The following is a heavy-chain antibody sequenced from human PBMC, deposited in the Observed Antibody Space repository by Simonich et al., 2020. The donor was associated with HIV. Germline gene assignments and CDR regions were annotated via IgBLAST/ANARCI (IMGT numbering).Heavy chain of an antibody. Sequence: QVQLQELGPGLVKPSQTLSLTCTVSGASARSGAYYWRWIRQHPGKGLDWIVNINYSVNTYYNPSLKSRLSISIGTSRNQFSLKLSSVTAADTAVYYCARGADYNYGYVGFDYWGQGTLVTVSS. CDR2: INYSVNT. D-gene: IGHD3-16*01. V-gene: IGHV4-31*02. CDR1: GASARSGAYY. J-gene: IGHJ4*02. CDR3: ARGADYNYGYVGFDY.